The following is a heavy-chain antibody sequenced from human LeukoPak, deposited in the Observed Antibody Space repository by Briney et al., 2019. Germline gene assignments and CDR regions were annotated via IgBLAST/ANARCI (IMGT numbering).Heavy chain of an antibody. Sequence: GGSLRLSCAASGFTFSRHWMHWVRQAPGKGLVWVSRVNSDVTDTTYADSVRGRFTISRDNAKNTLYLQMKSLRDDDTAVYYCARESHGPGSHDYWGQGTLVTVSS. D-gene: IGHD3-10*01. V-gene: IGHV3-74*01. CDR1: GFTFSRHW. J-gene: IGHJ4*02. CDR3: ARESHGPGSHDY. CDR2: VNSDVTDT.